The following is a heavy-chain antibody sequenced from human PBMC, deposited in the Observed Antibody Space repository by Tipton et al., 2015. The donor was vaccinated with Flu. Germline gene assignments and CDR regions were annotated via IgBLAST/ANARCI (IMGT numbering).Heavy chain of an antibody. CDR3: ARDGGVGSGWSYSGGNYYYGMDV. D-gene: IGHD6-19*01. CDR2: IYHSGST. V-gene: IGHV4-39*07. CDR1: GGSINRSHYY. J-gene: IGHJ6*02. Sequence: TLSLTCTVSGGSINRSHYYWGWIRQPPGKGLEWIGSIYHSGSTFYHPSLKSRVTISVDTSKNQFSPKLSSVTAADTAVYYCARDGGVGSGWSYSGGNYYYGMDVWGQGTTVIVSS.